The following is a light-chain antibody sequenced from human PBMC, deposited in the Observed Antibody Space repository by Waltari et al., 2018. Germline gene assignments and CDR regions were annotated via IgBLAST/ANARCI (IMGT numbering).Light chain of an antibody. Sequence: DIQMTQSPSSLSVSVGERVTITCQARQDISTYLNWYQHRPGKAPTVLNYDVSSLAEVSPSRFSGRGYGTHITFTINSLQPENFATYYCQRYDNLLSFSGGTKVEIK. V-gene: IGKV1-33*01. CDR1: QDISTY. CDR3: QRYDNLLS. J-gene: IGKJ4*01. CDR2: DVS.